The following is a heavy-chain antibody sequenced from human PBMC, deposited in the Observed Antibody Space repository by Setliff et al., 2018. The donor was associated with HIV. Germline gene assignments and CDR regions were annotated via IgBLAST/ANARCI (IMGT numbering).Heavy chain of an antibody. V-gene: IGHV1-69*13. D-gene: IGHD2-21*02. CDR1: GGTFNSYA. CDR3: ARGSFCGGDCYSPFDY. J-gene: IGHJ4*02. Sequence: SVKVSCKASGGTFNSYAINWVRQAPGQGLEWMGGIIPIFGTANYAQKFQGRVTITADESTSTAYMELRNLRSEDTAVYKCARGSFCGGDCYSPFDYWGQGMLVTVS. CDR2: IIPIFGTA.